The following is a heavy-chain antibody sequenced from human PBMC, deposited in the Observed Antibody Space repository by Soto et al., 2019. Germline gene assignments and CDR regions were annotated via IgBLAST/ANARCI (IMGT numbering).Heavy chain of an antibody. V-gene: IGHV1-46*03. J-gene: IGHJ6*03. CDR3: ASTLIKYWDYYYYMDV. CDR1: GYTFTSYY. CDR2: INPSGGST. D-gene: IGHD2-8*02. Sequence: GASVKVSCKASGYTFTSYYMHWVRQAPGQGLEWMGIINPSGGSTSYAQKFQGRVTMTRDTSTSTVYMELSSLRSEDTAVYYCASTLIKYWDYYYYMDVWGKGTTVTVSS.